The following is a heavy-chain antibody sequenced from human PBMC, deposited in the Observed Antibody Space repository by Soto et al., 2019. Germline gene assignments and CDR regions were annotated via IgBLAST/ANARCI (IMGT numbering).Heavy chain of an antibody. CDR3: ARHLVEMATMSAFDI. D-gene: IGHD5-12*01. Sequence: GESLKISCKGSGYSFTSYWIDWVRQMPGKGLEWMGIIYPGDSDTRYSPSFQGQVTISADKSISTAYLQWSSLKASDTAMYYCARHLVEMATMSAFDIWGQGTMVTVSS. V-gene: IGHV5-51*01. CDR2: IYPGDSDT. CDR1: GYSFTSYW. J-gene: IGHJ3*02.